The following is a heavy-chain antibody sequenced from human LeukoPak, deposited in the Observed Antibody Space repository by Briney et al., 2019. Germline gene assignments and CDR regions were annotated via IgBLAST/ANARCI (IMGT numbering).Heavy chain of an antibody. CDR2: ISGSGSDT. Sequence: GPLRLSCSASGFTFSSYAMSWVRQAPGKGLEWVSAISGSGSDTEYADSVKGRFTISRDNSKTTLYLQMSSLRVEDTAVYYCAKCSATCYANAFDIWGQGTMVTVSS. J-gene: IGHJ3*02. V-gene: IGHV3-23*01. CDR3: AKCSATCYANAFDI. D-gene: IGHD2-2*01. CDR1: GFTFSSYA.